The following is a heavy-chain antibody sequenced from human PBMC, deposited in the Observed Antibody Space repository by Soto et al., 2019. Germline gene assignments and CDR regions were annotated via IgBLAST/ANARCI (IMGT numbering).Heavy chain of an antibody. V-gene: IGHV3-13*01. Sequence: GGSLRLSCAASGFGFNGYDMHWVRQAPGKNLEWVAAISTAGDTYYLGSVKGRFTISREDAKNSLSLQMNSLRVGDTSVYYCARGGDRFDGMDVWGQGTTVTVSS. D-gene: IGHD3-16*01. CDR1: GFGFNGYD. J-gene: IGHJ6*02. CDR3: ARGGDRFDGMDV. CDR2: ISTAGDT.